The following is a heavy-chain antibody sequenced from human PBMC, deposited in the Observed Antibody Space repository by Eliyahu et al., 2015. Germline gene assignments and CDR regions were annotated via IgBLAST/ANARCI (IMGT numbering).Heavy chain of an antibody. CDR1: GFXFXXHY. Sequence: EVQLVESGGGLVQPGGSLRLSCAVSGFXFXXHYMDWVRQSPGKGLEWVGRTRNKANSYTTEYAASVNGRFTISRDDSKSSMYLQMNRLKAEDTAVYYCAREDYGDYLYFQYWGQGTLVTVSS. J-gene: IGHJ1*01. CDR3: AREDYGDYLYFQY. V-gene: IGHV3-72*01. D-gene: IGHD4-17*01. CDR2: TRNKANSYTT.